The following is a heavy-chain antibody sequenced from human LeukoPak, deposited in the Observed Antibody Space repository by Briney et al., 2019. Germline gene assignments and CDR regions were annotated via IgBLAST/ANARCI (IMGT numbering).Heavy chain of an antibody. CDR3: AKESGKFDY. CDR2: ISGDGVST. CDR1: GLPIADFA. J-gene: IGHJ4*02. Sequence: PGGSLRLSCVASGLPIADFAMPWCRRAPGKGLGWVSPISGDGVSTFYADSVKGRFSISRDNSKNSLYLEMNSLRTEDAAMYYCAKESGKFDYWGQGTLVAVSS. V-gene: IGHV3-43*02.